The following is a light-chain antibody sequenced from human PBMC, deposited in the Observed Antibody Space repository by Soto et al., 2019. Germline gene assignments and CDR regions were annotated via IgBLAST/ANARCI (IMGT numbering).Light chain of an antibody. CDR2: GAS. V-gene: IGKV3-20*01. J-gene: IGKJ1*01. Sequence: EIVLTQSPGTLSLSPGERATLSCRASQSVSSSYLAWYQQKPGQAPRLLIYGASSRATGIPDRFSGSGSGTDFTLTSSRLEPEDCAGYYCQQYGSSPWTFGQGTKVEIE. CDR3: QQYGSSPWT. CDR1: QSVSSSY.